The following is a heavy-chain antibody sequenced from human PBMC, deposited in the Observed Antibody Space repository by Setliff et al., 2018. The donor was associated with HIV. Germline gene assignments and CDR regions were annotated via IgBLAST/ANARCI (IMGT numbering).Heavy chain of an antibody. Sequence: SVKVSCKASGGTITSYTISWVRQAPGQGLEWMGRITPILNIANYAQKFQGRVTITADKSTNTAYMELSSLRFDDTAMYYCVRGVQSPPHYSYYYMDVWGEGTMVTVSS. D-gene: IGHD3-3*01. CDR3: VRGVQSPPHYSYYYMDV. CDR1: GGTITSYT. CDR2: ITPILNIA. J-gene: IGHJ6*03. V-gene: IGHV1-69*02.